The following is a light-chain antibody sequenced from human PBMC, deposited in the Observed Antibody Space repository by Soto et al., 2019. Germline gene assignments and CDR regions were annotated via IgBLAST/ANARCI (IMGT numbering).Light chain of an antibody. V-gene: IGKV1D-13*01. J-gene: IGKJ1*01. Sequence: ATQLTQYPSSLSASVGDRVTITCRASQDISSALAWYQQKPGKAPKLLMNDASSLERGVPSRFSGSGSGTEFTLIISNLQPDDFATYYCQQFKDYVWTFGQGTMVDIK. CDR2: DAS. CDR1: QDISSA. CDR3: QQFKDYVWT.